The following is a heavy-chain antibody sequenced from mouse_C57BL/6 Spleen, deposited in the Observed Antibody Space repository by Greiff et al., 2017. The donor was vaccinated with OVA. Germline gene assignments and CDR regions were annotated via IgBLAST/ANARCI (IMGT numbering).Heavy chain of an antibody. J-gene: IGHJ4*01. CDR2: IYPGDGDT. Sequence: LVESGPELVKPGASVKISCKASGYAFSSSWMNWVKQRPGKGLEWIGRIYPGDGDTNYNGKFKGKATLTADKSSSTAYMQLSSLTSEDSAVYFCARNEVYYGSSLYAMDYWGQGTSVTVSS. D-gene: IGHD1-1*01. CDR1: GYAFSSSW. CDR3: ARNEVYYGSSLYAMDY. V-gene: IGHV1-82*01.